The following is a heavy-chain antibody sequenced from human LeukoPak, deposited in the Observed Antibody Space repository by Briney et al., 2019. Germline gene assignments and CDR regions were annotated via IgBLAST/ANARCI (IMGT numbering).Heavy chain of an antibody. CDR2: IYTSGST. J-gene: IGHJ5*02. CDR3: ARLKLTDNWFDP. D-gene: IGHD5-24*01. CDR1: GGSISSYY. V-gene: IGHV4-4*07. Sequence: SETLSLTCTVSGGSISSYYWSWIRQPAGKGLEWIGRIYTSGSTNYNPSLESRVTISVDKSKNQFSLKLSSVTAADTAVYYCARLKLTDNWFDPWGQGTLVTVSS.